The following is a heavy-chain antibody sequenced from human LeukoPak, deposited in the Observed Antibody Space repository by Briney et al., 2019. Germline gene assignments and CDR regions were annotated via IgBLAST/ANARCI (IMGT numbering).Heavy chain of an antibody. D-gene: IGHD5-12*01. CDR2: MYTSGTT. J-gene: IGHJ4*02. CDR1: GGSISAYY. CDR3: ARNRVATIYGNFDY. Sequence: SETLSLTCTVSGGSISAYYWSWIRQPAGKGLEWIGRMYTSGTTKYNPSLKSRVTISVDTSKNQFSLKLSSVTAADTAVYYCARNRVATIYGNFDYWGQGTLVTVSS. V-gene: IGHV4-4*07.